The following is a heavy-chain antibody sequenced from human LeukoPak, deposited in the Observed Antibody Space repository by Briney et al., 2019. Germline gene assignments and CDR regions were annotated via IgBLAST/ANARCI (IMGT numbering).Heavy chain of an antibody. CDR1: GFTFSNYA. Sequence: GGSLRLSCAASGFTFSNYAMSWVRQAPGKGLEWVSGISWNSGSIGYADSVKGRFTISRDNAKNSLYLQMNSLRAEDTALYYCAKGTAMTRYGYFDCWGQGTLVTVSS. CDR2: ISWNSGSI. D-gene: IGHD5-18*01. V-gene: IGHV3-9*01. CDR3: AKGTAMTRYGYFDC. J-gene: IGHJ4*02.